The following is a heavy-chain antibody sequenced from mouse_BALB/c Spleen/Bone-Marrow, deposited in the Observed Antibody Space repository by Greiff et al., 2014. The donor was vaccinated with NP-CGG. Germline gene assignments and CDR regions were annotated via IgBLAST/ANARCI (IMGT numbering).Heavy chain of an antibody. CDR3: TRGRTWDFDY. CDR2: INPNNGGT. J-gene: IGHJ2*01. V-gene: IGHV1S81*02. D-gene: IGHD4-1*01. CDR1: GYTFTTYC. Sequence: VQLQQSGAELVKPGTSVKLSCKASGYTFTTYCMYWVKQRPGQGLEWIGEINPNNGGTNFKEKFKSKATLTVDKSSSTAYMQLSSLTSEDSAVYYCTRGRTWDFDYWGQGTTLTVSS.